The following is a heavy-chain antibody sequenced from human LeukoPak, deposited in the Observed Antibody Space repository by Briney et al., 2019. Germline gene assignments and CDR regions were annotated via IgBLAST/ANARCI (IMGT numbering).Heavy chain of an antibody. D-gene: IGHD3-10*01. CDR2: INPNSGVT. V-gene: IGHV1-2*02. CDR3: AREVGELLYYYYYYMDV. Sequence: ASVKVSCKASEYNFTDYYMHWVRQAPGQGLEWMGWINPNSGVTNSAQKFQGRVTMTRDTSISTAYMELSRLRSDDTAVYYCAREVGELLYYYYYYMDVWGKGTTVTISS. J-gene: IGHJ6*03. CDR1: EYNFTDYY.